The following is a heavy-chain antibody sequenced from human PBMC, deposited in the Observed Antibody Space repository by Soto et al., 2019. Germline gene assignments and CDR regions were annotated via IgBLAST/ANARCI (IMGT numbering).Heavy chain of an antibody. V-gene: IGHV4-4*02. J-gene: IGHJ5*01. CDR2: VHISGHS. CDR3: ARVREGCSANNCYFDP. CDR1: GGSVRSPDW. D-gene: IGHD1-1*01. Sequence: PSEPRSRTWTLSGGSVRSPDWWYFVRQSPDKGLEWIAEVHISGHSNYNPSLRSRVSVSIDSSKNQFYLNLNSVTAADTAIYYYARVREGCSANNCYFDPWGQGTQVTVSS.